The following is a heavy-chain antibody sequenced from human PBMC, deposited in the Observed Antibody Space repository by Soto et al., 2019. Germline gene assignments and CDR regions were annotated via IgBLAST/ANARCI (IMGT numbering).Heavy chain of an antibody. CDR3: AHTLSTTSVAAFDI. CDR1: GFSLSTSGVG. Sequence: QITLKESGPPLVKPTQTLTLTCTFSGFSLSTSGVGVGWIRQPPGKALEWLALIYWDDDKRYSPSLNSRLTITKDTSKNQVVLTMTNMDPVDTATYYCAHTLSTTSVAAFDIWGQGTMVTVSS. V-gene: IGHV2-5*02. D-gene: IGHD1-26*01. J-gene: IGHJ3*02. CDR2: IYWDDDK.